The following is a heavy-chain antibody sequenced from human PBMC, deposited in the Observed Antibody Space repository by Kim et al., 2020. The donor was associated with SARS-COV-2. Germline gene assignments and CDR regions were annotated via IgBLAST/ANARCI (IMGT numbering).Heavy chain of an antibody. CDR3: ARDPVVYSSSSLDY. V-gene: IGHV3-30*01. D-gene: IGHD6-6*01. J-gene: IGHJ4*02. Sequence: ESRKGRFTISRESAKNTLYLQRNSLRAENTAVYYCARDPVVYSSSSLDYWGQGTLVTVSS.